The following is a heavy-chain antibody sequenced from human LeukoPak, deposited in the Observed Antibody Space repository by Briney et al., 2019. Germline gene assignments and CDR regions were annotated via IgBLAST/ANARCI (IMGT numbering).Heavy chain of an antibody. CDR3: ARSCGADCRLIDY. J-gene: IGHJ4*02. D-gene: IGHD2-21*02. CDR2: ISSTSTI. Sequence: GGSLRLSCAASGFTFSPYSMNWVRQAPGKGLEWLSFISSTSTISYADSVKGRFTISRDNANKSLFLQMSSLRVEDTAVYYCARSCGADCRLIDYWGQGTLVTVSS. V-gene: IGHV3-69-1*01. CDR1: GFTFSPYS.